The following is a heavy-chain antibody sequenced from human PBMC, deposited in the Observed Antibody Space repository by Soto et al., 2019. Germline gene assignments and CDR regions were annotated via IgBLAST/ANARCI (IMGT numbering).Heavy chain of an antibody. Sequence: GGSLRLSCAASGFTFSGSAMHWVRQASGKGLEWVGRIRSKANSYATAYAASVKGRFTISRDDSKNTAYLQMNSLKTEDTAVYYCTRHDMAGQYKTPRYARYMDVWGKGTTVTVSS. V-gene: IGHV3-73*01. CDR2: IRSKANSYAT. CDR1: GFTFSGSA. D-gene: IGHD2-8*01. CDR3: TRHDMAGQYKTPRYARYMDV. J-gene: IGHJ6*03.